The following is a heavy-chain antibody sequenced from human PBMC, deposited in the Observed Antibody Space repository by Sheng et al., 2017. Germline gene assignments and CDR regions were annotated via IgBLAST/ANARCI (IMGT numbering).Heavy chain of an antibody. CDR1: AFTFSSNA. CDR2: ISYDGSNK. V-gene: IGHV3-30*04. D-gene: IGHD3-22*01. CDR3: AREDSRYYYDSSGFYDY. J-gene: IGHJ4*02. Sequence: QVQLVESGGGVVQPGRSLRLSCAASAFTFSSNAMHWVRQAPGKGLEWVALISYDGSNKYYADSVKGRFTISRDNSKNTLYLQMNSLRAEDTAVYYCAREDSRYYYDSSGFYDYWARERWSPSPQ.